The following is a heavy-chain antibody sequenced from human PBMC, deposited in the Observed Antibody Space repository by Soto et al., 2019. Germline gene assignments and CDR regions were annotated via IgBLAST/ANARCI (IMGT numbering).Heavy chain of an antibody. CDR1: GYTFISYG. V-gene: IGHV1-18*01. CDR3: ARFATVYSKHDY. CDR2: ISAYNGNT. Sequence: ASVKVSCKASGYTFISYGISWVRQAPGQGLEWMGWISAYNGNTNYAQKLQGRVTMTTDTSTSTAYMELRSLRSDDTAVYYCARFATVYSKHDYWGQGTLVTVSS. J-gene: IGHJ4*02. D-gene: IGHD6-13*01.